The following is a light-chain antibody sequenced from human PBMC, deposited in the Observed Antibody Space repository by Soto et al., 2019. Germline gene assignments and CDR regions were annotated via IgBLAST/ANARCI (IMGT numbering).Light chain of an antibody. J-gene: IGKJ4*01. V-gene: IGKV1-39*01. CDR2: AAS. CDR1: QSIRTY. CDR3: QQSYNTPLT. Sequence: IQMTQSPSSLSASVGDRVTITCRASQSIRTYLNWYQQKPGKAPKLLIYAASSLQSEVPSRFSGSGSGTDFTLTISSLQPEDFSTYYCQQSYNTPLTFGGGTKVDIK.